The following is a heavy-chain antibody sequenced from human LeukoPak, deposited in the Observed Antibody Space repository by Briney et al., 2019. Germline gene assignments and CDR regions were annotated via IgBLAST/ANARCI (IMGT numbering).Heavy chain of an antibody. V-gene: IGHV3-9*01. CDR2: IRWNSGSI. Sequence: PGGSLSLLCAACIYLFDVFAVLWARHAPGKGLECVSGIRWNSGSIGYEDSVKGRFTITRDNAKNSLYLQMNSLRAEDTALYYCAKDILRNRGDALDIWGQGTMVTVSS. CDR3: AKDILRNRGDALDI. J-gene: IGHJ3*02. D-gene: IGHD1-14*01. CDR1: IYLFDVFA.